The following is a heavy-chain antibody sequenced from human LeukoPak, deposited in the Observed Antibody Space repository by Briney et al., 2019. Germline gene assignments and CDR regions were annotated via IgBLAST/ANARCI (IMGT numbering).Heavy chain of an antibody. V-gene: IGHV5-51*01. Sequence: GESLKISCKGSGYSFTSYWIGWVRQMPGKGLEWIGIIYPGDSDNRHSPSFQGEVTISADKSISTAYLQWSSLKASDTAMYYCARQEVEYNWFDPWGQGTLVTVSS. J-gene: IGHJ5*02. CDR3: ARQEVEYNWFDP. CDR2: IYPGDSDN. CDR1: GYSFTSYW.